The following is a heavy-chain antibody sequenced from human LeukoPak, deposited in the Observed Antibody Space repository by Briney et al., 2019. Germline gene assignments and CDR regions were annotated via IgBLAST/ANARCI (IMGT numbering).Heavy chain of an antibody. D-gene: IGHD3-22*01. V-gene: IGHV1-46*01. CDR1: GYTFTSYY. CDR2: INPSGGST. J-gene: IGHJ4*02. Sequence: ASVKVSCKASGYTFTSYYMHWVRQAPGQGLEWMGIINPSGGSTSYAQKFQGRVTVTRDTSTSTVYMELSSLRSEDTAVYYCARGDYYDSSGPRGLFDYWGQGTLVTVSS. CDR3: ARGDYYDSSGPRGLFDY.